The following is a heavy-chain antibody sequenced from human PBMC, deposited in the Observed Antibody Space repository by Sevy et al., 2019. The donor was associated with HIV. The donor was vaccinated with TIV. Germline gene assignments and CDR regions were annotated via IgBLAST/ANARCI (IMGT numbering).Heavy chain of an antibody. CDR1: GFKFRRFA. Sequence: GGSLRLSCAASGFKFRRFAMSWVRLAPVKGLEWVSERTASGGNIDYIDSVKGRFTSSRENSKNTLYLQMNGLRAEDTAIYFCAKAGPAGVDYYYYLDVWGKGTTVTVSS. V-gene: IGHV3-23*01. CDR2: RTASGGNI. J-gene: IGHJ6*03. CDR3: AKAGPAGVDYYYYLDV. D-gene: IGHD5-12*01.